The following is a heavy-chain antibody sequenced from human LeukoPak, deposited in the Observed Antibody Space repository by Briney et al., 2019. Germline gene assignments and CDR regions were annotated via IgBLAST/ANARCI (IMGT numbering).Heavy chain of an antibody. J-gene: IGHJ4*02. CDR2: IYYSGST. CDR3: AREVRDILTGYYLLDY. CDR1: GGSISSYY. Sequence: SETLSLTCTVSGGSISSYYWSWIRQPPGKGLEWIGYIYYSGSTNYNPSLKSRVTISVDTSKNQCSMKLSSVTAADTAVYSCAREVRDILTGYYLLDYWGQGTLVTVSS. D-gene: IGHD3-9*01. V-gene: IGHV4-59*01.